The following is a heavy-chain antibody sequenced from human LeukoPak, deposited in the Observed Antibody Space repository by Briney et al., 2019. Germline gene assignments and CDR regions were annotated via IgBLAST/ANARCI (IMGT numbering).Heavy chain of an antibody. V-gene: IGHV3-33*01. J-gene: IGHJ6*02. CDR2: IWYDGSNK. Sequence: GRSLRLSCAASGFTFSSYGMHWVRQAPGKGLEWVAVIWYDGSNKYYADSVKGRLTISRDNSKNTLYLQMNSLRAEDTAVYYCARGQWLHDFYGMDVWGQGTTVTVSS. CDR1: GFTFSSYG. CDR3: ARGQWLHDFYGMDV. D-gene: IGHD3-22*01.